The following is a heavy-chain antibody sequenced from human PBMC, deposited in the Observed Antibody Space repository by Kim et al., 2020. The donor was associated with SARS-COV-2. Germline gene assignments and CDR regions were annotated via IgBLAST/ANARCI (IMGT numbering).Heavy chain of an antibody. Sequence: YAQKLQGRVTMTTDTSTSTAYMELRSLRSDDTAVYYCARVLHWGAAAHPWGQGTLVTVSS. J-gene: IGHJ5*02. V-gene: IGHV1-18*01. D-gene: IGHD6-13*01. CDR3: ARVLHWGAAAHP.